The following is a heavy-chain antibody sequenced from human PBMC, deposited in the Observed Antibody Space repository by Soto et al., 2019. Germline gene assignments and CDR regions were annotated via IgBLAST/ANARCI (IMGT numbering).Heavy chain of an antibody. Sequence: EVQLLESGGGLVQPGGSLRLSCAASGFTFSSYAMSWVRQAPGKGLEWVSGISGRGGSTYYADSVKGRFTISRDNSKNTLYLQMISLRAEDTAVYYCAKGPLYGDDVSGWGQGTLVTVSS. CDR3: AKGPLYGDDVSG. D-gene: IGHD4-17*01. CDR1: GFTFSSYA. CDR2: ISGRGGST. J-gene: IGHJ4*02. V-gene: IGHV3-23*01.